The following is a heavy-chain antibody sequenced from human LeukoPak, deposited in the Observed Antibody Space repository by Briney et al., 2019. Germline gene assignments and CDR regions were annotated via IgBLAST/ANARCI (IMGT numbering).Heavy chain of an antibody. J-gene: IGHJ4*02. CDR1: GGSISSYY. D-gene: IGHD3-22*01. CDR2: IYYSGST. V-gene: IGHV4-59*01. CDR3: ARGSYYDGSGPFDY. Sequence: SETLSLTCTVSGGSISSYYWSWIRQPPGKGLEWIGYIYYSGSTNYNPSLKSRVTISVDTSKNQFSLKLSSVTAADTAVYYCARGSYYDGSGPFDYWGQGTLVTVSS.